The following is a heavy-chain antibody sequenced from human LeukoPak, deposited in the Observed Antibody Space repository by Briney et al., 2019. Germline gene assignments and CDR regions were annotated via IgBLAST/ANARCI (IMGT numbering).Heavy chain of an antibody. D-gene: IGHD3-22*01. CDR2: INHSGST. Sequence: PSETLSLTCAVYGASFSGYYWNWIRQPPGKGLEWIGEINHSGSTNYNPSLKSRVTISVDTSKNQFSLKLSSVTAADTAVYYCASCLSYYFDTSGHQVRDAFDIWGQGTMVTVSS. V-gene: IGHV4-34*01. J-gene: IGHJ3*02. CDR3: ASCLSYYFDTSGHQVRDAFDI. CDR1: GASFSGYY.